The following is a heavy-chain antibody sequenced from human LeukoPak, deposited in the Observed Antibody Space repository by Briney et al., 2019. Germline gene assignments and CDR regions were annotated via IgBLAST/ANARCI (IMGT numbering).Heavy chain of an antibody. J-gene: IGHJ6*03. CDR1: GGSISSSSYY. D-gene: IGHD3-10*01. CDR3: ARRTRGGGEPYYYYYMDV. Sequence: PSETLSLTCTVSGGSISSSSYYWGWIRQPPGKGLEWIGSIFYSGSTYYNPSLKSRVTISVDTSKNQFSLQLSSATAADTAVYYCARRTRGGGEPYYYYYMDVWGKGTTVTVSS. V-gene: IGHV4-39*01. CDR2: IFYSGST.